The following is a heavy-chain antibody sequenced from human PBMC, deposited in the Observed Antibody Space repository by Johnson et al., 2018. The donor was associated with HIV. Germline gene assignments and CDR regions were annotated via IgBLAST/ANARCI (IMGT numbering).Heavy chain of an antibody. D-gene: IGHD5-18*01. Sequence: VQLVESGGGLVQPGGSLRLSCAASGFTFSSYWMHWVRQAPGKGLVWVSRINSDGSGTSYADSVKGRFTISRDSAKNTLFRQMNSLRAEDTAVYYCSYIFVDTAMDKTTTDAFDIWGQGTMVTVSS. CDR3: SYIFVDTAMDKTTTDAFDI. CDR1: GFTFSSYW. CDR2: INSDGSGT. V-gene: IGHV3-74*01. J-gene: IGHJ3*02.